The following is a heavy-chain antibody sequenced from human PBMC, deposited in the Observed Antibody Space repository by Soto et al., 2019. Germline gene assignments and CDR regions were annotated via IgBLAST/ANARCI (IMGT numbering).Heavy chain of an antibody. V-gene: IGHV3-23*01. CDR1: GFTFRTCA. J-gene: IGHJ4*02. Sequence: EVQLLDSGGGLVRPGGSLRLSCAASGFTFRTCAMRWVRQAPGKGLEWISGISASGGSTFYADSVQGRFTISRDNSESTVFIQMKSLRAEDTAIYYCAKRPENSSGWLDDWGQGTLVTVSS. CDR3: AKRPENSSGWLDD. D-gene: IGHD6-19*01. CDR2: ISASGGST.